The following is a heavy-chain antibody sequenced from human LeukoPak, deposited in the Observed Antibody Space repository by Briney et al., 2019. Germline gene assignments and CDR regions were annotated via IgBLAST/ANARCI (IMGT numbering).Heavy chain of an antibody. CDR1: GFAFRSYG. J-gene: IGHJ4*02. CDR3: ARVSSSSYLDY. Sequence: PGGSLRLSCAASGFAFRSYGMHWVRQAPGKGLEYVPSISSSGGNTYYADSVKGRLTISRDNSNNTLYLQMGSLRVEDMAVYYCARVSSSSYLDYWGQGTLVTVSS. D-gene: IGHD6-13*01. CDR2: ISSSGGNT. V-gene: IGHV3-64*02.